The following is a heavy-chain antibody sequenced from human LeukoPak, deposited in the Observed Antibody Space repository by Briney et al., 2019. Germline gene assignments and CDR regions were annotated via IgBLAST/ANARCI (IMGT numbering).Heavy chain of an antibody. D-gene: IGHD6-19*01. CDR2: ITGSGGST. CDR1: GFTFSSYA. Sequence: GGSLRLSCAASGFTFSSYAMSWVCQAPGKGLEWVSDITGSGGSTHYADSVKGRFTISRDNSKNTLYLQMNSLRAEDTAVYYCAKWAVSGRGFDYWGQGTLVTVSS. CDR3: AKWAVSGRGFDY. V-gene: IGHV3-23*01. J-gene: IGHJ4*02.